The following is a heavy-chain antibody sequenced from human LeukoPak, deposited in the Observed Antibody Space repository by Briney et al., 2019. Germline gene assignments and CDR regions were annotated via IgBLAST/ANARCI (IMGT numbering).Heavy chain of an antibody. CDR3: AKDSVAGTGGFDY. CDR2: ISGSGGST. CDR1: GFTFSSYA. D-gene: IGHD6-19*01. Sequence: GGSLRLSCAASGFTFSSYAMSWLRQAPGKGLEWVSAISGSGGSTYYADSVKGRFTISRDNSKNTLYLQMNSLRAEDTAVYYCAKDSVAGTGGFDYWGQGTLVTVSS. J-gene: IGHJ4*02. V-gene: IGHV3-23*01.